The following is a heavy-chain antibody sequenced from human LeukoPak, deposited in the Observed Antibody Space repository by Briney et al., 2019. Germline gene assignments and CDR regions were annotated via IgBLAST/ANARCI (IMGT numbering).Heavy chain of an antibody. D-gene: IGHD3-22*01. J-gene: IGHJ3*02. CDR1: GFTFSRYW. CDR3: ARYYYDDSGYSEEAFDI. CDR2: IKEDGSEK. V-gene: IGHV3-7*01. Sequence: GGSLRFSCAASGFTFSRYWMTWVRQAPGKGLEWVANIKEDGSEKYHVDSVKGRFTISRDNAKNSLYLQMNSLRVEDTAVYYCARYYYDDSGYSEEAFDIWGQGTMVTVSS.